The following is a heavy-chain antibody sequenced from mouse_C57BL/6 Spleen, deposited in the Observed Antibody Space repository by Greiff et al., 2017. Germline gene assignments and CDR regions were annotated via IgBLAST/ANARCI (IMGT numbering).Heavy chain of an antibody. D-gene: IGHD2-4*01. CDR1: GYTFTDYT. Sequence: VQLQQSGPELVKPGASVKMSCKASGYTFTDYTMHWVKQSPGKSLEWIGYINPNNGGTSYNQKFKGKATLTVNKSSSTAYMELRSLTSEDSAVYYCARWGLRRFGYWGQGTTLTVAS. J-gene: IGHJ2*01. CDR3: ARWGLRRFGY. V-gene: IGHV1-22*01. CDR2: INPNNGGT.